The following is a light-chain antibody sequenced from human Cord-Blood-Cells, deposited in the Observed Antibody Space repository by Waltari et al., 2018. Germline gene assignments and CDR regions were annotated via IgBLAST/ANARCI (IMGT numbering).Light chain of an antibody. J-gene: IGKJ4*01. Sequence: DIQMTQSPSSLSASVGDRVTITCQASQDISNYLNWYQQKPGKAPKLLIYDASNLETGVPSRFSGRGSGTDFTFTISSLQPEDIATYYCQQYDNVPALTVGGGTKVEIK. V-gene: IGKV1-33*01. CDR1: QDISNY. CDR3: QQYDNVPALT. CDR2: DAS.